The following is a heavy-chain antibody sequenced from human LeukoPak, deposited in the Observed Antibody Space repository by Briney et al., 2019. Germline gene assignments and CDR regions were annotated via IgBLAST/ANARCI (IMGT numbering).Heavy chain of an antibody. D-gene: IGHD3-10*01. CDR2: ISSSGSTI. J-gene: IGHJ5*02. Sequence: GGSLRLSCAASGSTFSSYEMNWVRQAPGKGLEWVSYISSSGSTIYYADSVKGRFTISRDNAKNSLYLQMNSLRAEDTAVYYCARPLKYYYGSETYFWFDPWGQGTLVTVSS. V-gene: IGHV3-48*03. CDR3: ARPLKYYYGSETYFWFDP. CDR1: GSTFSSYE.